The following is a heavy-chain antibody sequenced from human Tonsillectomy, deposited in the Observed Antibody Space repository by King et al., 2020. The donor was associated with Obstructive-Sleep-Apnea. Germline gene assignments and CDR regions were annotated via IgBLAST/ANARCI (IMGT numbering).Heavy chain of an antibody. D-gene: IGHD5-12*01. Sequence: QLQESGPGLVKPSETLSLTCTVSGGSISNYYWSWIRQPPGKGLEWIGYLYYSGNTNFNPSLKSRVTISADTSKIQCSLRLSSVTAADTAVYYCARHRGVEDYGGYGDYFDYWGQGTLVTVSS. V-gene: IGHV4-59*08. CDR2: LYYSGNT. CDR3: ARHRGVEDYGGYGDYFDY. CDR1: GGSISNYY. J-gene: IGHJ4*02.